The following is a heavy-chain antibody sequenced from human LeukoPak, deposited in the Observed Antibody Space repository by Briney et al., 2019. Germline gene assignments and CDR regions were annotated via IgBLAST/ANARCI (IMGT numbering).Heavy chain of an antibody. CDR3: ARRVGQYYYDSSGYYHDY. CDR2: IYYSGST. J-gene: IGHJ4*02. D-gene: IGHD3-22*01. V-gene: IGHV4-59*08. CDR1: GGSISSYY. Sequence: SETLSLTCTVSGGSISSYYWSWIRQPPEKGLEWIGYIYYSGSTNYNPSLKSRVTISVDTSKNQFSLKLSSVTAADTAVYYCARRVGQYYYDSSGYYHDYWGQGTLATVSS.